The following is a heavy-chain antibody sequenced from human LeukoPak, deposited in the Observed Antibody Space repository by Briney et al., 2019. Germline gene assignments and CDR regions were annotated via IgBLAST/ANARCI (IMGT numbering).Heavy chain of an antibody. CDR3: ARRGGYGSGSYYYYTMDV. J-gene: IGHJ6*02. V-gene: IGHV3-23*01. Sequence: PGGSLRLSCAASGFTFSSYAMSWVRQAPGKGLEWVSAISNSGDTTYYADSVKGRFTISRDNSKNTVALQMNSLRAEDTAVYCCARRGGYGSGSYYYYTMDVWGQGTPVTVSS. D-gene: IGHD3-10*01. CDR2: ISNSGDTT. CDR1: GFTFSSYA.